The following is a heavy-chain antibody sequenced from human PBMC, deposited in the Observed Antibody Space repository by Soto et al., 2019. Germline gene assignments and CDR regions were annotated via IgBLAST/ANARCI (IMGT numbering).Heavy chain of an antibody. J-gene: IGHJ4*02. Sequence: QVQLQESGPGLVKPSETLSLTCTVSGGSISSYYWSWIRQPPGKGLEWIGYIYYSGSTNYNPSLKSRVTISVDTSKNQFSLKLSSVTAADTAVYYCARVYSSSWYVFFDYWGQGTLVTVSS. V-gene: IGHV4-59*01. CDR1: GGSISSYY. CDR3: ARVYSSSWYVFFDY. D-gene: IGHD6-13*01. CDR2: IYYSGST.